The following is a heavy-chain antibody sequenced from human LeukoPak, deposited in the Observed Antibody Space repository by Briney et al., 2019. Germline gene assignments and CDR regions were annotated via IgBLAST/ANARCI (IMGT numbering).Heavy chain of an antibody. Sequence: GGSLRLSCVASGFTFSTYEMHWVRQAPGKGLEWVSDISSSGSTVYYADSVKGRFTTSRDNAKNFLYLQMHSLRAEDTAVYYCSLLAVASPQDYWGQGTLVTVSS. V-gene: IGHV3-48*03. CDR3: SLLAVASPQDY. J-gene: IGHJ4*02. D-gene: IGHD6-19*01. CDR1: GFTFSTYE. CDR2: ISSSGSTV.